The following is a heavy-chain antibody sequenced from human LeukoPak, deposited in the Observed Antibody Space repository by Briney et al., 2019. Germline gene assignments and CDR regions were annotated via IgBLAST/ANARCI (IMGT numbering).Heavy chain of an antibody. D-gene: IGHD6-19*01. Sequence: SQTLSLTCAISGDIVSSNSAAWNWIRQSPSRGLEWLGRTYYRSKWYNDYAVSVKSQITINPDTSKNQFSLQLNSVTPEDTAVYYCARDLGWYDGNWFDPWGQGTLVTVSS. CDR2: TYYRSKWYN. CDR3: ARDLGWYDGNWFDP. CDR1: GDIVSSNSAA. V-gene: IGHV6-1*01. J-gene: IGHJ5*02.